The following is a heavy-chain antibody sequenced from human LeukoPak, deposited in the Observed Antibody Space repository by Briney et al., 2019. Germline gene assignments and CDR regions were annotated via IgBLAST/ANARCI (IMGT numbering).Heavy chain of an antibody. CDR2: IYSDGNT. V-gene: IGHV3-53*01. J-gene: IGHJ4*02. CDR3: ARDGGSGWSSAFFDH. Sequence: GGSLRLSCTASGFIVSINYMNWVRQAPGRGLEWVSVIYSDGNTDYADSVKGRFIISRDDSKNTLYLQMSGLRAEDTAVYYCARDGGSGWSSAFFDHWGQGTLVTVSS. D-gene: IGHD6-19*01. CDR1: GFIVSINY.